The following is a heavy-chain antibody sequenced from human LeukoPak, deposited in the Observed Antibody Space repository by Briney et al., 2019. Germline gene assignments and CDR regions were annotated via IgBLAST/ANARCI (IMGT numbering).Heavy chain of an antibody. CDR1: GYTFTGYY. Sequence: GASVKVSCKASGYTFTGYYMHWVRQAPGQGLEWMGWINPNSGGTNYAQKFQGRVTITRDTSISTAYMELSRLRSADTAVFYCARNSSVASSGSPLYYYYMDVWGKGTTVTVSS. V-gene: IGHV1-2*02. CDR3: ARNSSVASSGSPLYYYYMDV. J-gene: IGHJ6*03. CDR2: INPNSGGT. D-gene: IGHD3-22*01.